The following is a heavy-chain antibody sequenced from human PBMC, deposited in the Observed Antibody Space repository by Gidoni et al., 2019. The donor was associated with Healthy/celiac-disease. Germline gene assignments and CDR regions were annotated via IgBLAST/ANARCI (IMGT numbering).Heavy chain of an antibody. V-gene: IGHV3-74*01. D-gene: IGHD3-3*01. J-gene: IGHJ3*02. CDR3: ASYYDFWSGNHAFDI. CDR1: GFTFSSYW. CDR2: INSDGSST. Sequence: EVQLVESGGGLVQPGRSLRLAWAPSGFTFSSYWMQWVRQDPGKGLVWVTRINSDGSSTSYADSVKGRFTISRDNAKNTLYLQMNSLRAEDTAVYYCASYYDFWSGNHAFDIWGQGTMVTVSS.